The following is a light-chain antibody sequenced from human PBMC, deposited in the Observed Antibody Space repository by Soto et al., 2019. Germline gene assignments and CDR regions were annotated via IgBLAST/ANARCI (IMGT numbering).Light chain of an antibody. CDR2: DIS. CDR3: QQYNNWTWT. V-gene: IGKV3-20*01. Sequence: EIVLTQSPGTLSLSPGERATLSCRASQSVGSSSLGWYQQKPGQAPRLVIFDISNRATGIPARFSGTGSGTEFTLTISSLQSEDFAVYYCQQYNNWTWTFGQGTKVDIK. CDR1: QSVGSSS. J-gene: IGKJ1*01.